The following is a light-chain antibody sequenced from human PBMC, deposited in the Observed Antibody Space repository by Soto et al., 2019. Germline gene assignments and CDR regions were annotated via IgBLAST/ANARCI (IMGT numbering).Light chain of an antibody. CDR2: GAS. CDR1: QSVRNNY. CDR3: QQYGSSPLT. J-gene: IGKJ4*01. V-gene: IGKV3-20*01. Sequence: EIVLTQSPGTLSLSPGERATLSCRASQSVRNNYLAWYQQRPGQAPRLLIYGASSRATGIPDRFSGSGSETDFTLTISRLEPEDFVVFYCQQYGSSPLTSGGGTKVEIK.